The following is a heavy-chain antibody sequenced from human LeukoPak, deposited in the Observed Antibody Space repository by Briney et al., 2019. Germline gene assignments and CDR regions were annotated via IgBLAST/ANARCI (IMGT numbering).Heavy chain of an antibody. CDR2: INSDGSST. J-gene: IGHJ4*02. CDR3: ARARPGYYGSGGGLDY. V-gene: IGHV3-74*01. CDR1: GFTFSSYW. Sequence: PGGSLRLSCAASGFTFSSYWMPWVRQAPGEGLVWVSRINSDGSSTSYADSVKGRFTISRDNAKNTLYLQMNSLRAEDTAVYYCARARPGYYGSGGGLDYWGQGTLVTVSS. D-gene: IGHD3-10*01.